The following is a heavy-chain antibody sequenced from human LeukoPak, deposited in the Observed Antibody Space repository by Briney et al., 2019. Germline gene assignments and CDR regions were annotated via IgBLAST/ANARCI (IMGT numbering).Heavy chain of an antibody. CDR3: ARTRGYCSSTSCYLWFDP. CDR2: IYTSGST. D-gene: IGHD2-2*01. J-gene: IGHJ5*02. V-gene: IGHV4-61*05. Sequence: SETLSLTCTVSGGSISSSSYYWAWIRQPPGKGLEWIGRIYTSGSTNYNPSLKSRVTMSVDTSKNQFSLKLSSVTAADTAVYYCARTRGYCSSTSCYLWFDPWGQGTLVTVSS. CDR1: GGSISSSSYY.